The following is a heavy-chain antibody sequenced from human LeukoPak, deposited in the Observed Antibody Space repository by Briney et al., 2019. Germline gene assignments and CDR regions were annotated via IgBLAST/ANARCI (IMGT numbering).Heavy chain of an antibody. Sequence: PSETLSLTCTVSGGSISSSSYYWGWIRQPRGKGLEWIGSIYYSGSTYYNPSLKSRVTISVDTSKNQFSLKLSSVTAADTAVYYCARAVVEMDTGFDYWGQGTLVTVFS. CDR3: ARAVVEMDTGFDY. J-gene: IGHJ4*02. CDR1: GGSISSSSYY. CDR2: IYYSGST. V-gene: IGHV4-39*01. D-gene: IGHD5-24*01.